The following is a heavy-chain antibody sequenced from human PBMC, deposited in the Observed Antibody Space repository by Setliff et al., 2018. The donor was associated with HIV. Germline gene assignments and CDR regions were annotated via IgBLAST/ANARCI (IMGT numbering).Heavy chain of an antibody. CDR3: ARRMEMTPIGY. V-gene: IGHV7-4-1*02. Sequence: ASVKVSCKASGYTFNSYGINWVRQAPGQGLEWMGWINTVTGNPTYAQGFTGRFVFSLDTSVSTAYLQISSLKAEDSAVYYCARRMEMTPIGYWGQGTLVTVAS. CDR1: GYTFNSYG. J-gene: IGHJ4*02. D-gene: IGHD2-15*01. CDR2: INTVTGNP.